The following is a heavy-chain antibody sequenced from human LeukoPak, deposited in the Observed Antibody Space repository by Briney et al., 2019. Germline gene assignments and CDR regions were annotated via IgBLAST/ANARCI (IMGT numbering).Heavy chain of an antibody. CDR2: IYTSGST. Sequence: SETLSLTCTVSGGSISSYYWSWIRQPAGKGLEWIGHIYTSGSTKYNPSLKGRVTMSVDTSKNQFSLNLSSVTAADTAVYYCARVDGSCSGGSCPSGNWFDPWGQGTLVTVSS. CDR1: GGSISSYY. J-gene: IGHJ5*02. V-gene: IGHV4-4*07. CDR3: ARVDGSCSGGSCPSGNWFDP. D-gene: IGHD2-15*01.